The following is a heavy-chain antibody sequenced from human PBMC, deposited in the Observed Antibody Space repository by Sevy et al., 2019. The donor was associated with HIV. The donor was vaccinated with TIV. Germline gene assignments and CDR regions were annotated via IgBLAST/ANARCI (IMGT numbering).Heavy chain of an antibody. V-gene: IGHV3-21*01. CDR3: ARTRRELSRFDY. CDR2: ISSSSSYI. CDR1: GFTFSSYS. D-gene: IGHD3-10*01. J-gene: IGHJ4*02. Sequence: GGSLRFSCAASGFTFSSYSMNWVRQAPGKGLEWVSSISSSSSYIYYADSVKGRFTISRDNAKNSLYLQMNSLRAEDTAVYYCARTRRELSRFDYWGQGTLVTVSS.